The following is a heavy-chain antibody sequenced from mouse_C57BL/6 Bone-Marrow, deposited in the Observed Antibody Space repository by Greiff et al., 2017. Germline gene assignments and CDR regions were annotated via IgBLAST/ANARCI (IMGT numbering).Heavy chain of an antibody. CDR3: ARSGYYGSSYSFDY. V-gene: IGHV1-69*01. J-gene: IGHJ2*01. D-gene: IGHD1-1*01. CDR2: IDPSDSYT. CDR1: GYTFTSYW. Sequence: QVQLKQPGAELVMPGASVKLSCKASGYTFTSYWMHWVKQRPGQGLEWIGEIDPSDSYTNYNQKFKGKSTLTVDKSSSTAYMQLSSLTSEDSAVYYCARSGYYGSSYSFDYWGQGTTLTVSS.